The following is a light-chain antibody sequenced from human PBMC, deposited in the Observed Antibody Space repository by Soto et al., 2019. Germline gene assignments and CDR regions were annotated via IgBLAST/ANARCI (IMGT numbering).Light chain of an antibody. Sequence: HSALTQPRSVSGSPGQSVTISCTGTSSDVGAYNYVSWYQHHPGKAPKLMIYDVSKRPSGVPDRFSGSKSGNTASLTISGLQAEDEADYYCCSYAGSYTWVFGGGTKLTVL. CDR2: DVS. CDR3: CSYAGSYTWV. J-gene: IGLJ3*02. V-gene: IGLV2-11*01. CDR1: SSDVGAYNY.